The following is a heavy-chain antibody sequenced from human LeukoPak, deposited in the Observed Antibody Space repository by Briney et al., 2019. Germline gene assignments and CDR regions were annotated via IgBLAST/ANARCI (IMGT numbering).Heavy chain of an antibody. D-gene: IGHD6-13*01. Sequence: GGSLRLSCAASGFTFSSYSMNWVRQAPGKGLEWVSYISSSSSTIYYADSVRGRFTISRDNAKNSLYLQMNSLRAEDTAVYYCARDERIAAAGHFDYWGQGTLVTVSS. CDR2: ISSSSSTI. CDR3: ARDERIAAAGHFDY. J-gene: IGHJ4*02. V-gene: IGHV3-48*04. CDR1: GFTFSSYS.